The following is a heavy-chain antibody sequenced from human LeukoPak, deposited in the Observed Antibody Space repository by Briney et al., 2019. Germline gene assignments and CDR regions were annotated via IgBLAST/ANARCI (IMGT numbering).Heavy chain of an antibody. V-gene: IGHV4-59*08. CDR2: IYYTGTT. Sequence: SETLSLTCTVSGGSISSYFWNWIRQPPGKGLEWIGYIYYTGTTNYNPSLMSRVTISVDTSKNQFSLKLSSVTAADTAVYYCARHVHCTNGVCVDYWGQGTLVTVPS. CDR3: ARHVHCTNGVCVDY. J-gene: IGHJ4*02. D-gene: IGHD2-8*01. CDR1: GGSISSYF.